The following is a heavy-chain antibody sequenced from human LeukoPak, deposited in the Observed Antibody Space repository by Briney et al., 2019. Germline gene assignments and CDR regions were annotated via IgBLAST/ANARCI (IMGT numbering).Heavy chain of an antibody. V-gene: IGHV4-59*01. D-gene: IGHD2-2*01. Sequence: PSVTVALTCTVSGGSISSYYWSWIRQRPGRGLEVVGDMYYSGSTNYNPSLKSRVTISVDTSKNQFSLKLSSVTAADTAVYYCARGEYQLLSYYYYYMDVWGKGTTVTVSS. CDR1: GGSISSYY. CDR2: MYYSGST. CDR3: ARGEYQLLSYYYYYMDV. J-gene: IGHJ6*03.